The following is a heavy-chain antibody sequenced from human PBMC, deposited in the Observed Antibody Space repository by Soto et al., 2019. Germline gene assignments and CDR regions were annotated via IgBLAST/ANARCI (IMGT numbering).Heavy chain of an antibody. V-gene: IGHV4-59*02. CDR3: ARGALTTYFDY. J-gene: IGHJ4*02. CDR1: GGSVSSYY. Sequence: SETLSLTCTVSGGSVSSYYWSWIRQPPGKGLEWIGYIYNSGSTNYKPSLKSRVTISVDTSKNQFSLKLSSVTAADTAVYYCARGALTTYFDYWGQGPLVTVSS. CDR2: IYNSGST.